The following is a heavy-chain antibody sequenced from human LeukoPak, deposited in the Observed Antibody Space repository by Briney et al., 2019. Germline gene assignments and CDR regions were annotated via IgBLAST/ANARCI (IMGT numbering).Heavy chain of an antibody. J-gene: IGHJ6*02. D-gene: IGHD1-26*01. Sequence: GGSLRLSCAASGFTFSPYAMGWARQAPGKGLEWVSGISGAGTINYADSVKGRFTISRDNSKNTVYLQMNSLRTEDTAIYYCAKATSGSFMDFYGLAVWGQGTTVAVSS. CDR2: ISGAGTI. CDR3: AKATSGSFMDFYGLAV. CDR1: GFTFSPYA. V-gene: IGHV3-23*01.